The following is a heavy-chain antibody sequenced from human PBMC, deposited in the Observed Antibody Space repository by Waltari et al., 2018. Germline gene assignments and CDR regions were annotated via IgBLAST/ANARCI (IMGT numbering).Heavy chain of an antibody. V-gene: IGHV3-53*01. D-gene: IGHD3-16*02. J-gene: IGHJ4*02. CDR3: ASGPMITFGGVIGTFDY. CDR2: IYGGGST. CDR1: GFTVSSNY. Sequence: EVQLVESGGGLIQPGGSLRLSCAASGFTVSSNYMSWVRQAPGKGLEWVSVIYGGGSTYYADSVKGRFTISRDKSKNTLYLQMNSLRAEDTAVYYCASGPMITFGGVIGTFDYWGQGTLVTVSS.